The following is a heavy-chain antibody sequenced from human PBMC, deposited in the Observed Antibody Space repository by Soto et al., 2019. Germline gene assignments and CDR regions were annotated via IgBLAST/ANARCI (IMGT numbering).Heavy chain of an antibody. CDR3: ASSFFIVVVPAAIRPSGYSYMDI. V-gene: IGHV1-8*01. CDR2: MNPNSGNT. Sequence: GASVKVSCKASGYTFTSYDINWVRQATGQGLEWMGWMNPNSGNTGYAQKFQGRVTMTRNTSISTAYMELSSLRSEDTAVYYCASSFFIVVVPAAIRPSGYSYMDIWGKGTTVTVSS. J-gene: IGHJ6*03. CDR1: GYTFTSYD. D-gene: IGHD2-2*01.